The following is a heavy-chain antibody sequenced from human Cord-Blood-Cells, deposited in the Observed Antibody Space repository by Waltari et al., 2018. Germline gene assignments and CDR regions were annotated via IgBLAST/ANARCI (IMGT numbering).Heavy chain of an antibody. D-gene: IGHD3-16*01. V-gene: IGHV1-2*02. CDR1: GYTFTGYY. J-gene: IGHJ4*02. Sequence: QVQLVQSGAGVKKPGASVKVSCKASGYTFTGYYMHWVRQAPGQGLGWMGGINPNSGGTNYAQKFQGRVTMTRDTSSSTAYVELSRLISDDRAVYYCARAGGVSSEGPDYWGQGTLVTVSS. CDR2: INPNSGGT. CDR3: ARAGGVSSEGPDY.